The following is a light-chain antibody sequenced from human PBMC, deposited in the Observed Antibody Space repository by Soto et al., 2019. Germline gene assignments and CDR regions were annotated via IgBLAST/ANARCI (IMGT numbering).Light chain of an antibody. CDR1: SSDVGGYNY. CDR3: SSYTSSSTRV. V-gene: IGLV2-14*01. CDR2: EVT. Sequence: QSALTQPASVSGSPGQSIAISCTGSSSDVGGYNYVSWYQQHPGKAPQLIIYEVTNRPSGVSNRFSGSKSGNTASLTISGFQAEDEADYYCSSYTSSSTRVFGTGTKVTVL. J-gene: IGLJ1*01.